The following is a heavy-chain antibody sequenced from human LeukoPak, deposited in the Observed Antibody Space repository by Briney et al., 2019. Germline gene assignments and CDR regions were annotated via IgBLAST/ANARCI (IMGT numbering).Heavy chain of an antibody. J-gene: IGHJ4*02. V-gene: IGHV3-23*01. Sequence: GGSLRLSCAASGFTFTNYAMSWVRQTPGKGLEWVAATVGSRPDTYHADSVKGRFTVSRDNSRNTLYLQMNSLRAEDTAVYYCARSAWVDYFDYWGQGTLVTVSS. CDR3: ARSAWVDYFDY. D-gene: IGHD2-15*01. CDR1: GFTFTNYA. CDR2: TVGSRPDT.